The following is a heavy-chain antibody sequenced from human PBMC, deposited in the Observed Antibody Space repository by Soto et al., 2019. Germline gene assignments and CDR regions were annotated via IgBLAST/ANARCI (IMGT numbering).Heavy chain of an antibody. CDR3: VRGHVSATGIDGFDP. CDR2: INAANGDT. J-gene: IGHJ5*02. Sequence: ASVKVSCKASGYTFTSYGIHWVRQAPGQRLEWMGWINAANGDTKYSPKFQGRVTITRDTSASTAYMELSSLRSEDTAGYYCVRGHVSATGIDGFDPGGQGPLVTVSS. V-gene: IGHV1-3*01. D-gene: IGHD6-13*01. CDR1: GYTFTSYG.